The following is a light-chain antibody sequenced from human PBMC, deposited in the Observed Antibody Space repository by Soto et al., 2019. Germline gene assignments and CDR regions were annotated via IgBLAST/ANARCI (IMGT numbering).Light chain of an antibody. J-gene: IGKJ5*01. CDR3: DQYGCSPIP. Sequence: EKGLTQSPGILSLSPGERASLSCGASQSISSSFLAWYQQKPGQAPRLLMYGASSRATGIPDRFSGGGSGTDFTLTISRLELFDFSVYYCDQYGCSPIPFGHGTRLEMK. CDR1: QSISSSF. V-gene: IGKV3-20*01. CDR2: GAS.